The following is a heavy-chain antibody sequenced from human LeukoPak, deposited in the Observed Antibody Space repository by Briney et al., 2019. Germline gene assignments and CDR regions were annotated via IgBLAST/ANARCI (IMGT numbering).Heavy chain of an antibody. Sequence: SETLSLTCTVSGGSISSSSYYWGWIRLPPGKGLEWIGSIYYSGSTYYNPSLKSRVTISVDTSKNQFSLKLSSVTAADTAVYYCTRGSIAYNYMDVWGKGTTVTISS. CDR1: GGSISSSSYY. D-gene: IGHD3-22*01. CDR3: TRGSIAYNYMDV. J-gene: IGHJ6*03. V-gene: IGHV4-39*07. CDR2: IYYSGST.